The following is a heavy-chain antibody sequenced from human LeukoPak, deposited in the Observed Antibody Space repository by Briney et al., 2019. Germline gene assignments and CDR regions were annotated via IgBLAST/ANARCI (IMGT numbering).Heavy chain of an antibody. D-gene: IGHD1-26*01. V-gene: IGHV3-30-3*01. CDR1: GFTFSSYA. Sequence: PGRSLRLSCAASGFTFSSYAMHWVRQAPGKGLEWVAVISYDGSNKYYADSVKGRFTISRDNSKNTLYLQMNSLRAEDTAVYYCAREAIIVGVTTYFDYWGQGTLVTVSS. CDR3: AREAIIVGVTTYFDY. CDR2: ISYDGSNK. J-gene: IGHJ4*02.